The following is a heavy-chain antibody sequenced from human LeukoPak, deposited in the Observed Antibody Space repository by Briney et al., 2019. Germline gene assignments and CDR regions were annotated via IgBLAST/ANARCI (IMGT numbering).Heavy chain of an antibody. CDR2: INWDDDT. J-gene: IGHJ4*02. D-gene: IGHD3-10*01. Sequence: SGPTLVGPTQTLTLTCTFSGLSLTTSGVGVGWIRQPPGKALEWLALINWDDDTLYRPSLKSRLTITKDTSKNEVVLTMTNMDPVDTATYYCARLRVRGVPHEFDYWGQGTLVTVSS. CDR3: ARLRVRGVPHEFDY. CDR1: GLSLTTSGVG. V-gene: IGHV2-5*02.